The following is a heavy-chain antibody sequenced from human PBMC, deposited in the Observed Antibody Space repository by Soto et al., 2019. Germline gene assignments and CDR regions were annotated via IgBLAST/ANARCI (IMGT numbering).Heavy chain of an antibody. CDR3: VRPRVRAVPVFGY. J-gene: IGHJ4*02. CDR1: GFTFSTYA. CDR2: LSYDGTIT. V-gene: IGHV3-30*03. D-gene: IGHD3-10*01. Sequence: QVQLVESGGGVVQPGRSLRLSCAASGFTFSTYAMHWVRQAPGKGLEWVAILSYDGTITYYADSVKGRFTISRDTSKNTLYLQRNSLRAEDTAVYYCVRPRVRAVPVFGYWGQGALVTVSS.